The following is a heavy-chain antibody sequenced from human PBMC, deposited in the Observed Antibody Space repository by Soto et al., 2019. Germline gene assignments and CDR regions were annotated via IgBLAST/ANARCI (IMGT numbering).Heavy chain of an antibody. CDR3: ARQVYDSSGYYLYYYYYGMDV. Sequence: EVQLVESGGGLVKPGGSLRLSCAASGFTFSSYSMNWVRQAPGKGLEWVSSISSSSSYIYYADSVKGRFTISRDNAKNSLYLQMNSLRAEDTAVYYCARQVYDSSGYYLYYYYYGMDVWGQGTTVTVSS. V-gene: IGHV3-21*01. J-gene: IGHJ6*02. CDR2: ISSSSSYI. CDR1: GFTFSSYS. D-gene: IGHD3-22*01.